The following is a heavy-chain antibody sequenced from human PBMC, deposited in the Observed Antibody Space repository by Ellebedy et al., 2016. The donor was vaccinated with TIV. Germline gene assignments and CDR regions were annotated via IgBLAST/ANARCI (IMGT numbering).Heavy chain of an antibody. CDR3: ARDLDKSSGWYWGAAY. CDR1: GLTFSSHA. D-gene: IGHD6-19*01. Sequence: PGGSLRLSCAASGLTFSSHAMSWFRQAPGKGLEWVSSITESGGNTYYADSVKGRFTISRDNSMTTLYLEMNSLSAEDTAVYYCARDLDKSSGWYWGAAYWGQGTLVTVSS. J-gene: IGHJ4*02. V-gene: IGHV3-23*01. CDR2: ITESGGNT.